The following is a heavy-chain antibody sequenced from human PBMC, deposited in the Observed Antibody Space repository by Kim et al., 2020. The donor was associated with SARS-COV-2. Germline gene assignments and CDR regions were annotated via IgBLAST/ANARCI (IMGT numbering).Heavy chain of an antibody. Sequence: SETLSLTCAVYGGSFSGYYWSWIRQPPGKGLEWIGEINHSGSTNYNPSLKSRVTISVDTSKNQFSLKLSSVTAADTAVYYCARGGYYYDSSGFDYWGQGTLVTVSS. CDR2: INHSGST. J-gene: IGHJ4*02. D-gene: IGHD3-22*01. V-gene: IGHV4-34*01. CDR1: GGSFSGYY. CDR3: ARGGYYYDSSGFDY.